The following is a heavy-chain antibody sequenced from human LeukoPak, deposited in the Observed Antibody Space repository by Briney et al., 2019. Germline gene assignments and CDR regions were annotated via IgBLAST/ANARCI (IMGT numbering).Heavy chain of an antibody. D-gene: IGHD3-3*01. Sequence: PSETLSLTCAVYGGSFSGYYWSWIRQPPGKGLEWIGEINHSGSTNYNPSLKSRVTISVDTSKNQFSLKLSSVTAADTAVYYCARGRVASDYYYYGMDVWGQGTTVTVSS. CDR1: GGSFSGYY. CDR3: ARGRVASDYYYYGMDV. J-gene: IGHJ6*02. CDR2: INHSGST. V-gene: IGHV4-34*01.